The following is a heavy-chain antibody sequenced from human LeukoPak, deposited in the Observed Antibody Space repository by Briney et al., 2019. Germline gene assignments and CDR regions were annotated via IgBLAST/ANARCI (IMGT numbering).Heavy chain of an antibody. CDR2: IYHSGST. V-gene: IGHV4-30-2*01. CDR3: ARTDFEITRFDY. CDR1: GGSISSGGYY. Sequence: PSETLSLTCTVSGGSISSGGYYWSWIRQPPGKGLEWIGYIYHSGSTYHNPSLKSRVTISVDRSKNQFSLKLSSVTAADTAVYYCARTDFEITRFDYWGQGTLVTVSS. D-gene: IGHD5-24*01. J-gene: IGHJ4*02.